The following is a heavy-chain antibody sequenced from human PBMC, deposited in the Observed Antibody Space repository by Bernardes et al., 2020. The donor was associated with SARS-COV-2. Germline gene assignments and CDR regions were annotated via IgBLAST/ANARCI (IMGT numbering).Heavy chain of an antibody. Sequence: GGSLRLSCAASGFTFSSYSMNWVRQAPGKGLEWVSSISSSSSYTYYADSVKGRFTISRDNAKNSLYLQMNSLRAEDTAVYYCAILAAAAPKTYYYYAFDVWGQGTTVAVSS. J-gene: IGHJ6*02. CDR1: GFTFSSYS. D-gene: IGHD6-13*01. CDR2: ISSSSSYT. CDR3: AILAAAAPKTYYYYAFDV. V-gene: IGHV3-21*01.